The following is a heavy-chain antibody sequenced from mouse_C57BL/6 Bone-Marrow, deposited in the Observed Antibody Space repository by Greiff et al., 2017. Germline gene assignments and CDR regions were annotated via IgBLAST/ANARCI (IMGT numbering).Heavy chain of an antibody. D-gene: IGHD1-1*01. CDR1: GFSFNTYA. J-gene: IGHJ1*03. Sequence: EVKVVESGGGLVQPKGSLKLSCAASGFSFNTYAMNWVRQAPGKGLEWVARIRSKSNNYATYYADSVKDRFTISRDDSESMLYLQMNNLKTEDTAMYYCVRHAGSSYGWYFDVWAQGPRSPSPQ. CDR2: IRSKSNNYAT. V-gene: IGHV10-1*01. CDR3: VRHAGSSYGWYFDV.